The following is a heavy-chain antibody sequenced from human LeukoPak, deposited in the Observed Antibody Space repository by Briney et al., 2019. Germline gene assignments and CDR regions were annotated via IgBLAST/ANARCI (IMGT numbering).Heavy chain of an antibody. V-gene: IGHV3-7*03. Sequence: PGGSLRLSCAASRFTFSSYWMSWVRQAPGKGLEWVANVKQDGGEKYYVGSVKGRFTISRDNAKNALYLQMSSLRADDTAVYYCARVESSGWYGAFDYWVQGMLVTVSS. J-gene: IGHJ4*02. D-gene: IGHD6-19*01. CDR1: RFTFSSYW. CDR3: ARVESSGWYGAFDY. CDR2: VKQDGGEK.